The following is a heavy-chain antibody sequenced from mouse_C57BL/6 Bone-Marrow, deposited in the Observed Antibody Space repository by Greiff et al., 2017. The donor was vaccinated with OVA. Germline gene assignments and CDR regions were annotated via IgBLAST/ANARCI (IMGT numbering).Heavy chain of an antibody. Sequence: EVHLVESGGGLVKPGGSLKLSCAASGFTFSSYAMSWVRQTPEKRLEWVATISDGGSYTYYPDNVKGRFTISRDNAKNNLYLQMSHLKSEDTAMYYCARTHYYGSSVYFDYWGQGTTLTVSS. CDR1: GFTFSSYA. J-gene: IGHJ2*01. CDR3: ARTHYYGSSVYFDY. V-gene: IGHV5-4*01. D-gene: IGHD1-1*01. CDR2: ISDGGSYT.